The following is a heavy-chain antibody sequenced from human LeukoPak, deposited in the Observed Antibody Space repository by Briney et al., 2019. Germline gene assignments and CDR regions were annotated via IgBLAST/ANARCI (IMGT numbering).Heavy chain of an antibody. D-gene: IGHD1-20*01. J-gene: IGHJ4*02. V-gene: IGHV3-15*07. CDR1: GFTFTNAW. Sequence: GGSLRLSCAASGFTFTNAWMNWVRQAPGKGLEWVSRIKSKADGETIDYAAPVKGRFTFSRDDSKNMLYLQMNSLKSEDTAVYYCSTLTSRGLSDSWGQGTLVTVSS. CDR3: STLTSRGLSDS. CDR2: IKSKADGETI.